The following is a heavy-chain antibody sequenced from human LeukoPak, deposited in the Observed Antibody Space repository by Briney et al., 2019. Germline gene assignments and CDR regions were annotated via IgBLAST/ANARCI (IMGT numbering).Heavy chain of an antibody. CDR2: ISAYNGNT. J-gene: IGHJ2*01. CDR1: GYTFTSYG. CDR3: ARAGDYYGSSGYYPTFYWYFDL. V-gene: IGHV1-18*01. D-gene: IGHD3-22*01. Sequence: ASVKVSCKASGYTFTSYGISWVRQAPGQGLEWMGWISAYNGNTNYAQKLQGRVTMTTDTSTSTAYMELRSLRSDDTAVYYCARAGDYYGSSGYYPTFYWYFDLWGRGTLVTVSS.